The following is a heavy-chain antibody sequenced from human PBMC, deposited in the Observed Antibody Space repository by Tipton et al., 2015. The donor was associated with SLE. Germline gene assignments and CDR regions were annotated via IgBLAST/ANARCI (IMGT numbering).Heavy chain of an antibody. CDR1: GFTFSNYG. CDR3: ARDLGGY. J-gene: IGHJ4*02. D-gene: IGHD3-16*01. CDR2: ITNNGERI. V-gene: IGHV3-64*02. Sequence: SLRLSCAASGFTFSNYGMHWVRQAPGKGLEYVSAITNNGERIFYADSVKGRFTISRDNSKSMLYLQMGGLRADDMAVYYCARDLGGYWGQGTLVTVSS.